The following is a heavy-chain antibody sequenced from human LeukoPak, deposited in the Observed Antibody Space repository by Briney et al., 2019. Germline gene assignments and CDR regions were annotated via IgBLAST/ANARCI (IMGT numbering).Heavy chain of an antibody. J-gene: IGHJ6*03. CDR2: ISSSSNTI. CDR3: ARASGSSSGGWVYYYHMDV. Sequence: GGSLRLSCAASGFTFSSYTMKWVRQAPGKGLEWVSYISSSSNTIYYADSVKGRFTISRDNAKNSLYLQMNSLRADDTAVYYCARASGSSSGGWVYYYHMDVWGKGTTVTVSS. CDR1: GFTFSSYT. D-gene: IGHD6-6*01. V-gene: IGHV3-48*01.